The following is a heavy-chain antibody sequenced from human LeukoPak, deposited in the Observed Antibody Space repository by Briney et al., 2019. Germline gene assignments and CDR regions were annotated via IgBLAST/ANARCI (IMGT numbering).Heavy chain of an antibody. CDR1: GFTVSSNY. V-gene: IGHV3-11*05. D-gene: IGHD1-26*01. J-gene: IGHJ4*02. CDR3: ARVGSSGSYPKGVYFDY. CDR2: ISSSSSYT. Sequence: GGSLRLSCAASGFTVSSNYMSWVRQAPGKGLEWVSYISSSSSYTNYADSVKGRFTISRDNAKNSLYLQMNSLRAEDTAVYYCARVGSSGSYPKGVYFDYWGQGTLVTVSS.